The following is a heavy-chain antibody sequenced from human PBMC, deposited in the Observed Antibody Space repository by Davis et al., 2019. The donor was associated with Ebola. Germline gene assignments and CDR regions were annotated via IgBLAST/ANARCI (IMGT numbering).Heavy chain of an antibody. J-gene: IGHJ6*02. CDR3: ARDLSADYYGMDV. Sequence: ASVKVSCKASGYTFTSYGISWVRQAPGQGLEWMGWINPNSGGTNYAQKFQSWVTMTRDTSISTAYMELSRLRSDDTAVYYCARDLSADYYGMDVWGQGTTVTVSS. CDR2: INPNSGGT. CDR1: GYTFTSYG. D-gene: IGHD3-16*02. V-gene: IGHV1-2*04.